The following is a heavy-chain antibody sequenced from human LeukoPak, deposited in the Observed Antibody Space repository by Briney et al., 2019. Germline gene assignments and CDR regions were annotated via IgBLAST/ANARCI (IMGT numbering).Heavy chain of an antibody. Sequence: SETLSLTCTVSGGSISSYYWSWIRQPAGKGLEWIGRIYTSGSTNYNPSLKSRVTMSVDTSKNQFSLKLSSVTAADTAVYYCARDLRIVVVPAAIRYCYYMDVWGKGTTVTVSS. J-gene: IGHJ6*03. CDR3: ARDLRIVVVPAAIRYCYYMDV. CDR2: IYTSGST. CDR1: GGSISSYY. D-gene: IGHD2-2*02. V-gene: IGHV4-4*07.